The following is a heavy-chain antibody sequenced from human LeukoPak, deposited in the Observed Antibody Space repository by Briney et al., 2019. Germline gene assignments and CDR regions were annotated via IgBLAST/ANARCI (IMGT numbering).Heavy chain of an antibody. CDR2: IIPIFGIA. J-gene: IGHJ3*01. D-gene: IGHD3-22*01. V-gene: IGHV1-69*04. CDR3: ARARAPYYYDSSGSF. CDR1: GGTFSSYA. Sequence: GASVKVSCKASGGTFSSYAISWVRQAPGQGLEWMGRIIPIFGIANYAQKFQGRVTITADKSTSIAYMELSSLRSEDTAVYYCARARAPYYYDSSGSFWGQGTMVTVFS.